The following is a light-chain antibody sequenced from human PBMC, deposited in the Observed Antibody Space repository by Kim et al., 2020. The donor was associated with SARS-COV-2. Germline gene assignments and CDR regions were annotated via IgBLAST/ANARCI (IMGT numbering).Light chain of an antibody. CDR2: WAS. CDR1: QSVLYSSNNKNY. CDR3: QQYYSTSYS. Sequence: DIVMTQSPDSLAVSLGARATINCKSSQSVLYSSNNKNYLAWYQQKPGQPPKLLIYWASTRESGVPDRFSGSGSGTDFTLTISSLQAEDVAVYYCQQYYSTSYSFGQGTKLEI. J-gene: IGKJ2*03. V-gene: IGKV4-1*01.